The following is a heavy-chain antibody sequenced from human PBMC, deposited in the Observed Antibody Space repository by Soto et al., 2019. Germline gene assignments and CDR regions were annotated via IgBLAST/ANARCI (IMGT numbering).Heavy chain of an antibody. J-gene: IGHJ6*03. Sequence: QVQLVQSGAEVKKPGSSVKVSCKASGDTFSRHTISWVRQAPGQGLEWMGRIIPILGIANYAQKFQGRVTITAGTYTSTAYMDLSSLRSEDTAVYDCARVADMSTLTKSYHYYTDVWGKGTTVTVSS. CDR1: GDTFSRHT. V-gene: IGHV1-69*02. D-gene: IGHD3-16*01. CDR3: ARVADMSTLTKSYHYYTDV. CDR2: IIPILGIA.